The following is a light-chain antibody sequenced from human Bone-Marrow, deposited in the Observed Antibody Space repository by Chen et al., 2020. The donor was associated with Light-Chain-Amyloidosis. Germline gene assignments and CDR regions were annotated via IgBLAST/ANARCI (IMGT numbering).Light chain of an antibody. Sequence: YVQTQPSSVTAAPGQTATIPCGGNNIGSTSVHWYQQTPGQAPLLVVYDDSDRPSGIPERLSGSNSGNTATLTISRVEAGDEADYYCQVWDRSSDRPVFGGGTKLTVL. CDR3: QVWDRSSDRPV. J-gene: IGLJ3*02. CDR1: NIGSTS. V-gene: IGLV3-21*02. CDR2: DDS.